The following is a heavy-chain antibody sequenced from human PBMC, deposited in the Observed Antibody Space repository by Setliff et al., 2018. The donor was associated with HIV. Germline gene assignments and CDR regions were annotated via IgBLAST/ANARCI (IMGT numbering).Heavy chain of an antibody. D-gene: IGHD3-10*01. V-gene: IGHV3-21*01. CDR1: GFTFSSYG. J-gene: IGHJ1*01. CDR3: ARGPPGEPRLFQH. CDR2: ISTSSSYI. Sequence: GSLRLSCAASGFTFSSYGMHWVRQAPGKGLEWVSSISTSSSYIYYADSVKGRFTISRDNAKNSLYLQMNSLRAEDTAVYYCARGPPGEPRLFQHWGQGTLVTVSS.